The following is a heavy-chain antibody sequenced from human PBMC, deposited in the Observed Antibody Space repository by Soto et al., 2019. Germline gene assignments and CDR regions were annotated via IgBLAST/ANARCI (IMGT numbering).Heavy chain of an antibody. Sequence: QVQLVQSGAEVKKPGASVKVSCKASGYTFTGYYMHWVRQAPGQGLEWMGWINPNSGGTNYAQKFQGRVTMTRDTSISTDYMEMSRLRSDDTAVYYCARTVVVVTAIHYWYFDLWGRGTLVTVSS. CDR2: INPNSGGT. CDR1: GYTFTGYY. V-gene: IGHV1-2*02. D-gene: IGHD2-21*02. CDR3: ARTVVVVTAIHYWYFDL. J-gene: IGHJ2*01.